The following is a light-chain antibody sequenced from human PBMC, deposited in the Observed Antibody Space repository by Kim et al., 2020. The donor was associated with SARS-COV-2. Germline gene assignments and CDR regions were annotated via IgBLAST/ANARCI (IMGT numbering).Light chain of an antibody. Sequence: ESVLTQSPGTLSLSPGERATLSCRASQSVSSDFLAWYQHKPAQAPRLLIYGASSRATGIPDRFSGSGSGTDFTLTISRLEPEDFAVYYCQQYGSSPTFGQGTKVDIK. J-gene: IGKJ1*01. V-gene: IGKV3-20*01. CDR3: QQYGSSPT. CDR1: QSVSSDF. CDR2: GAS.